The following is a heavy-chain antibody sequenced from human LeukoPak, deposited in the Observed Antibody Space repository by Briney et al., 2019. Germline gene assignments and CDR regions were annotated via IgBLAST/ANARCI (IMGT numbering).Heavy chain of an antibody. D-gene: IGHD2-2*02. CDR3: ARERGYCSSTSCYTHWFDP. J-gene: IGHJ5*02. Sequence: ASVKVSCKASGYTFTSYAIHWVRQAPGQSLEWLGWINPGNGDTKYSQKFQGRVTITRDTSASTAYMELSSLRSEDTAVYYCARERGYCSSTSCYTHWFDPWGQGTLVTVSS. CDR1: GYTFTSYA. CDR2: INPGNGDT. V-gene: IGHV1-3*01.